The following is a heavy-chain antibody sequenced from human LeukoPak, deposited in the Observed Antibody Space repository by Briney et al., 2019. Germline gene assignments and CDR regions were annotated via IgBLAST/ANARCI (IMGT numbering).Heavy chain of an antibody. Sequence: GGSLRLSCAASGFTFSIYGMSWVRQAPGKGLEWVSGISGSGGTTYYADSVKGRFTISGDNAKNTLYLQMNSLRAEDTAVYYCARSGRGGAFDIWGQGTMVTVSS. CDR2: ISGSGGTT. CDR1: GFTFSIYG. J-gene: IGHJ3*02. V-gene: IGHV3-23*01. CDR3: ARSGRGGAFDI. D-gene: IGHD1-26*01.